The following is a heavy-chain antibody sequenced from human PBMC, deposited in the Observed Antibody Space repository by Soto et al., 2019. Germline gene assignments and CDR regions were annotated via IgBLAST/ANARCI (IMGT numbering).Heavy chain of an antibody. CDR2: ISHSGGGT. CDR1: GFTFSTYA. Sequence: EVQLLESGGGLVQPGGSLRLSCAASGFTFSTYAMSWVHQAPGRGLEWVSLISHSGGGTYYADSVKGRFTISRDNSKNTLDLQMNSLRVEDTAVYYCAKHQNAGTIDYWGQGILVTVSS. V-gene: IGHV3-23*01. CDR3: AKHQNAGTIDY. D-gene: IGHD1-1*01. J-gene: IGHJ4*02.